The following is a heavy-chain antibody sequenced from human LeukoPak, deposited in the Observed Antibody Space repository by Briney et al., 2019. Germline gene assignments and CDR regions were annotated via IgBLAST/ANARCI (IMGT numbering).Heavy chain of an antibody. V-gene: IGHV3-23*01. CDR2: ISDSAGST. CDR1: GFTFSSYA. D-gene: IGHD1-14*01. Sequence: GGSLRLSCAASGFTFSSYAMSWARQAPGKGLEWVSAISDSAGSTYYTNSVKGRFTISRDNSKNTLYLQMKSLRAEDTAVYYCAKGTRYPGAFDIWGQGTMVTVSS. J-gene: IGHJ3*02. CDR3: AKGTRYPGAFDI.